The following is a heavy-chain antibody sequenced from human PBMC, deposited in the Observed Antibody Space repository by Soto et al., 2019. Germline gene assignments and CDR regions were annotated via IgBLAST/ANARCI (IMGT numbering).Heavy chain of an antibody. J-gene: IGHJ6*02. CDR2: ISRSATYI. Sequence: GGSLRLSCAASGVPFSTYSMNWVRQAPGKGLEWVALISRSATYIYYADPVMGRFTISRDNARNSLILQMNSLRGEDTGVYYCAADSGQMGFFWGQGTTVTVSS. D-gene: IGHD3-10*01. CDR1: GVPFSTYS. V-gene: IGHV3-21*01. CDR3: AADSGQMGFF.